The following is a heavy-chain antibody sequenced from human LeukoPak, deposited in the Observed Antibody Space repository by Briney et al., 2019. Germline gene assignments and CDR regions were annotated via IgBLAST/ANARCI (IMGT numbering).Heavy chain of an antibody. Sequence: ASVKVSYKASGYTFTSYAMHWVRQAPGQRLEWMGWINAGNGNTKYSQKFQGRVTITRDTSASTAYMELSSLRSEDTAVYYCAREGRAAAGYFDYWGQGTLVTVSS. D-gene: IGHD6-13*01. J-gene: IGHJ4*02. V-gene: IGHV1-3*01. CDR2: INAGNGNT. CDR1: GYTFTSYA. CDR3: AREGRAAAGYFDY.